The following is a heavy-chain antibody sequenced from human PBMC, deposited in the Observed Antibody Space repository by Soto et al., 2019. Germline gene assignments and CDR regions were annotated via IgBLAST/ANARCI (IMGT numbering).Heavy chain of an antibody. CDR2: IIPIFGTA. CDR1: GGTFSSYA. Sequence: SVKVSCKASGGTFSSYAISWVRQAPGQGLEWMGGIIPIFGTANYAQKFQGRVTITADESTSTAYMELSSLRSEDTAVYYCARDARQWELLSDWLDPWGQGTLVTVSS. J-gene: IGHJ5*02. V-gene: IGHV1-69*13. CDR3: ARDARQWELLSDWLDP. D-gene: IGHD1-26*01.